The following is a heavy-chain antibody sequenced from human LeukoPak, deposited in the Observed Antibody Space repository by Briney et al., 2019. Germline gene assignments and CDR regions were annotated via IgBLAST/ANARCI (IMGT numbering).Heavy chain of an antibody. CDR1: GGSISSYY. J-gene: IGHJ4*02. Sequence: SETLSLTCTVSGGSISSYYWSWIRQPPGKGLEWIGYIYYSGSTNYNPSLKSRVTISVDTSKNQFSLKLSSVTAADTAVYYCARQVLGSNFDYWGQGTLVTVSS. CDR2: IYYSGST. CDR3: ARQVLGSNFDY. V-gene: IGHV4-59*08. D-gene: IGHD3-10*01.